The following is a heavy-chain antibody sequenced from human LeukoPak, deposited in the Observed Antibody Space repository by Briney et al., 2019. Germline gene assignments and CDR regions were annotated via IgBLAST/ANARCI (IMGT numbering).Heavy chain of an antibody. V-gene: IGHV3-74*01. J-gene: IGHJ4*02. CDR1: GFTFSSYW. Sequence: GGSLRLSCAASGFTFSSYWMHWVRQAPGKGLVWVSRINSDGSSTSYADSVKGRFTISRGNARNTPYLQMNSLRAEDTAVYYCAKSPSSSGYYYAVDYWGQGTLVTVSS. CDR3: AKSPSSSGYYYAVDY. D-gene: IGHD3-22*01. CDR2: INSDGSST.